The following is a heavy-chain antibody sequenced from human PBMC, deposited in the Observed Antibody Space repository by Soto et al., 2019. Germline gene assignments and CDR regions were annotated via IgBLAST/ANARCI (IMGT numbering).Heavy chain of an antibody. J-gene: IGHJ4*02. D-gene: IGHD3-10*01. CDR2: IYWDDDK. CDR1: GFSLSTSGVG. Sequence: QITLKESGPTLVKPTQTLTLTCTFSGFSLSTSGVGVGWIRQPPGKALEWLALIYWDDDKRYSPSLKSRLTITKDTSKNQVVLTMTNMDPVDTATYYCAHRPGWGVRGDQISGFDYWGQGTLVTVSS. V-gene: IGHV2-5*02. CDR3: AHRPGWGVRGDQISGFDY.